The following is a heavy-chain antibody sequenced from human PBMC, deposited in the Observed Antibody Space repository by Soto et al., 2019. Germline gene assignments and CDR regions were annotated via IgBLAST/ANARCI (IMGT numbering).Heavy chain of an antibody. CDR2: FHAEDGET. D-gene: IGHD2-15*01. Sequence: QVQLVQSGAEVKKPGASVKVSCKVSGYTLSKLYMHWVRQAPGKGLEWMGGFHAEDGETIYAQKFQGRVTMTEDFFTDTAYMELSSLRSEDAAVYYCATGIAVVGGGPYVDYWGQGTLVTVSS. V-gene: IGHV1-24*01. J-gene: IGHJ4*02. CDR3: ATGIAVVGGGPYVDY. CDR1: GYTLSKLY.